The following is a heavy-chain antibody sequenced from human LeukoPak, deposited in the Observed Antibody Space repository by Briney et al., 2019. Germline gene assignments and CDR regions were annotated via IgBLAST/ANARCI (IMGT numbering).Heavy chain of an antibody. V-gene: IGHV3-7*01. CDR1: GFSFSSNW. J-gene: IGHJ5*02. Sequence: GGSLRLSCAAPGFSFSSNWMGWVRQAPGKGLEWVAHIKRDGSQKYYLDSVKGRFTISRDNAKNSLYLQMNSLRAEDTAVYYCARLGLEVGGPNWFDPWGQGTLVTVSS. CDR3: ARLGLEVGGPNWFDP. CDR2: IKRDGSQK. D-gene: IGHD1-1*01.